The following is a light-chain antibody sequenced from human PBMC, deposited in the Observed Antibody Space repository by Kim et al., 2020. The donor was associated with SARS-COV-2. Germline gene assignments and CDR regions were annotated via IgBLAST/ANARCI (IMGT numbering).Light chain of an antibody. Sequence: SPGERATLSCRASQSVSSSLAWYQQKPGQAPRLLIYDASNRATGIPARFSGSGSGTDFTLTISSLEPEDFAVYYCQQRSNWPPVTFGQGTKVDIK. J-gene: IGKJ1*01. CDR1: QSVSSS. V-gene: IGKV3-11*01. CDR3: QQRSNWPPVT. CDR2: DAS.